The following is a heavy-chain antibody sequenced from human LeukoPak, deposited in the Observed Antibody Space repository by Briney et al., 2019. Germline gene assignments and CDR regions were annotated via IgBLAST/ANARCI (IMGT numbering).Heavy chain of an antibody. V-gene: IGHV1-69*01. J-gene: IGHJ4*02. Sequence: ASVKVSCKASGGTFSSYAISWVRQAPGQGLEWMGGIIPIFGTANYAQKFQGRVTITADESTSTAYMELSSLRSEDTAVYYCARGAEDVVVPAAPTPFDYWGQGTLVTVSS. CDR1: GGTFSSYA. CDR2: IIPIFGTA. CDR3: ARGAEDVVVPAAPTPFDY. D-gene: IGHD2-2*01.